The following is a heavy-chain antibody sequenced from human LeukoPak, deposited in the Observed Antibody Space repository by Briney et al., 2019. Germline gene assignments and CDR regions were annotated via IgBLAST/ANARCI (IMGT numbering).Heavy chain of an antibody. Sequence: GGSLRLSCVVSGFTFSWSTMTWVRQAPGRGLEWVAKMKEDGSDVHYVDSVKGRFTISRDNAKNSLYLHMNSLRADDTAVYYCATGGALGGRGVHWGQGTLVIVS. CDR3: ATGGALGGRGVH. J-gene: IGHJ4*02. CDR1: GFTFSWST. D-gene: IGHD1-26*01. CDR2: MKEDGSDV. V-gene: IGHV3-7*01.